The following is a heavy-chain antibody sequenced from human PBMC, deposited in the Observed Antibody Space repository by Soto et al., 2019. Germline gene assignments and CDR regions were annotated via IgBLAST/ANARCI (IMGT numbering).Heavy chain of an antibody. CDR2: INPSGGST. CDR3: ARDLGLDGYYYDSSGYLDY. Sequence: GASVKVSCKASGYTFTSYYMHWVRQAPGQGLEWMGIINPSGGSTSYAQKFQGRVTMTRDTSTSTVYMELSSLRSEDTAVYYCARDLGLDGYYYDSSGYLDYWGQGTLVTVSS. J-gene: IGHJ4*02. V-gene: IGHV1-46*01. D-gene: IGHD3-22*01. CDR1: GYTFTSYY.